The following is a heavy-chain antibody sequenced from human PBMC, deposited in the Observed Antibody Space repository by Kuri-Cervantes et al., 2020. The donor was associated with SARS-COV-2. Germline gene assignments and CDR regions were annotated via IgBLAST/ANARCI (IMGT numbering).Heavy chain of an antibody. J-gene: IGHJ6*03. D-gene: IGHD3-9*01. V-gene: IGHV4-34*01. CDR2: INHSGST. Sequence: SETLSLTCAVYGGSFSGYHWSWIRQPPGKGLEWIGEINHSGSTYYNPSLKSRVTISVDTSKNQFSLKLSSVTAADTAVYYCARDRSGYEYYDFLNYMDVWGKGTTVTVSS. CDR3: ARDRSGYEYYDFLNYMDV. CDR1: GGSFSGYH.